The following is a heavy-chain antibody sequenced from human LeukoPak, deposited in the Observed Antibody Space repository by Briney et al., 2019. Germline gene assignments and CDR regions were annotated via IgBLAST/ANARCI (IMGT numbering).Heavy chain of an antibody. J-gene: IGHJ4*02. CDR3: AKDWAGNGGFDY. CDR2: ISYDGSKK. Sequence: GGSLRVSCAASGFIFSTSAMHRVRQAPGKGLEWVAVISYDGSKKYYAESVKGRFTISRDNSKNTLYLQVNSLRAEDTAVYYCAKDWAGNGGFDYWGQGTLVTVSS. D-gene: IGHD4-23*01. V-gene: IGHV3-30*18. CDR1: GFIFSTSA.